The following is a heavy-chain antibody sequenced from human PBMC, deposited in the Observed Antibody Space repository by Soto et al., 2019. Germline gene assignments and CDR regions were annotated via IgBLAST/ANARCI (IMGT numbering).Heavy chain of an antibody. CDR2: IYWDDDK. V-gene: IGHV2-5*02. D-gene: IGHD3-10*01. CDR1: GFSLSTSGVG. Sequence: QITLKESGPTLVKPTQTLTLTCTFSGFSLSTSGVGVGWIRQPPGKALEWLALIYWDDDKRYSPSLKSRPTITKETSQNQVVRTTTNMDPVDTATDYCAHRLPYYYGSGSQTYTWFDPWGQRTLVTVSS. CDR3: AHRLPYYYGSGSQTYTWFDP. J-gene: IGHJ5*02.